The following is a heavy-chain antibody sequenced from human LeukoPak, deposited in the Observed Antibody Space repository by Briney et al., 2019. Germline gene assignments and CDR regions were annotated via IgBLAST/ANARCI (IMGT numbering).Heavy chain of an antibody. CDR2: IIPILGIA. V-gene: IGHV1-69*04. CDR3: ARVDRGYSYGFGFDI. CDR1: GGTFSSYA. D-gene: IGHD5-18*01. Sequence: ASVKVSCKASGGTFSSYAISWVRQAPGQGLEWMGRIIPILGIANYAQKFQGRVTITADKSTSTAYMELSSLRPEDTAVYYCARVDRGYSYGFGFDIWGQGTMVTVSS. J-gene: IGHJ3*02.